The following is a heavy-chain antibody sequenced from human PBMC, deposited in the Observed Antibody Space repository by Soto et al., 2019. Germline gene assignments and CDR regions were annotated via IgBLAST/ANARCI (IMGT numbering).Heavy chain of an antibody. CDR1: GGSISSGDYY. Sequence: PSETLSLTCTVSGGSISSGDYYWSWIRQPPGKGLEWIGYIYYSGSTHYNPSLKSRVTISVDTSKNQFSLKLSSVTAADTAAYYCATGAVVVVPAAIIVSWFDPWGQGTLVTVSS. V-gene: IGHV4-30-4*01. D-gene: IGHD2-2*01. CDR3: ATGAVVVVPAAIIVSWFDP. J-gene: IGHJ5*02. CDR2: IYYSGST.